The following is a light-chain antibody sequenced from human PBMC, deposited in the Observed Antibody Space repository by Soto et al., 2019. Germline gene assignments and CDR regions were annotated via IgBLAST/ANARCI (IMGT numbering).Light chain of an antibody. CDR3: QQYYTTPQS. CDR1: RSVLQSSNNKDY. CDR2: WAS. V-gene: IGKV4-1*01. J-gene: IGKJ1*01. Sequence: DIVMTQSPDSLAVSLGERATINCKSSRSVLQSSNNKDYLAWYQHKPGQPPKLLIAWASTRESGVPDRFSGSVSGTDFTLTITSLQAEDVAVYYCQQYYTTPQSFGQGTKVEIK.